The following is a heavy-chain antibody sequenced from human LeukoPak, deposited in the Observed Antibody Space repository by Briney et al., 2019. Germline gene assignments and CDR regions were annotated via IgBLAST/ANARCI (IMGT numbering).Heavy chain of an antibody. D-gene: IGHD6-19*01. Sequence: GASVKVSCKASGYTFTSYDINWVRQATGQGLEWMGWMNPNSGDTGYAQKFQGRVTMTRNTSISTAYMELSSLRSEDTAVYYCAKGRVVAGSKSLTYHWFDPWGQGTLVTVSS. J-gene: IGHJ5*02. CDR2: MNPNSGDT. CDR1: GYTFTSYD. V-gene: IGHV1-8*01. CDR3: AKGRVVAGSKSLTYHWFDP.